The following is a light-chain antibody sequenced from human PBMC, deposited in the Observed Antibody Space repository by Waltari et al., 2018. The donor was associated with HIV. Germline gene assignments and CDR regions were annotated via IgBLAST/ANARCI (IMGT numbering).Light chain of an antibody. CDR1: SSNIGSNP. V-gene: IGLV1-44*01. CDR3: AVRDDRLNGVL. Sequence: QSVLTQPPSVSGTPGPKVTTSCSGGSSNIGSNPVNWYQQLPGTAPKLLIYSNNQRSSGVPDRFSGSKSGTSASLAISGLQSDDETDYYCAVRDDRLNGVLFGGGTRLTVL. CDR2: SNN. J-gene: IGLJ2*01.